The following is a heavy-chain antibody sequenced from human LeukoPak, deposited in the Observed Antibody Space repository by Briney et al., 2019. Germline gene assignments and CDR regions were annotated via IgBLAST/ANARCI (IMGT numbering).Heavy chain of an antibody. V-gene: IGHV4-34*01. D-gene: IGHD2-8*01. J-gene: IGHJ4*02. CDR3: ARPSGVYALLNY. CDR1: GGSFSGYY. CDR2: INHSGST. Sequence: SETLSLTCAVYGGSFSGYYWSWIRQPPGKGLEWIGEINHSGSTNYNPSLKSRVTISVDTSKNQFSLKLSSVTAADTAVYYCARPSGVYALLNYWGQGTLVTVSS.